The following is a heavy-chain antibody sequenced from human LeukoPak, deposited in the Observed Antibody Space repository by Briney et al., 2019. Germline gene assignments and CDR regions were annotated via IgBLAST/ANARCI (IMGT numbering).Heavy chain of an antibody. Sequence: SETLSLTCTVSGYSISSGYYWGWIRQPPGKGLEWIGSIYHSGSTYYNPSLKSRVTISVDTSKNQFSLKLSSVTAADTAVYYCARARSETVDYWGQGTLVTVSS. J-gene: IGHJ4*02. CDR1: GYSISSGYY. V-gene: IGHV4-38-2*02. CDR2: IYHSGST. D-gene: IGHD1-14*01. CDR3: ARARSETVDY.